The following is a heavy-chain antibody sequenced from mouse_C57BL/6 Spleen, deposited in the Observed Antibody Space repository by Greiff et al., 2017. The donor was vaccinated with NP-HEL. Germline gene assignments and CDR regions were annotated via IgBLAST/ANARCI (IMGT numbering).Heavy chain of an antibody. Sequence: VHLVESGAELVRPGASVTLSCKASGYTFTDYEMHWVKQTPVHGLEWIGAIDPETGGTAYNQKFKGKAILTADKSSSTAYMELRSLTSEDSAVYYCTKGDGYYVSFDYWGQGTTLTVSS. D-gene: IGHD2-3*01. J-gene: IGHJ2*01. CDR1: GYTFTDYE. CDR2: IDPETGGT. CDR3: TKGDGYYVSFDY. V-gene: IGHV1-15*01.